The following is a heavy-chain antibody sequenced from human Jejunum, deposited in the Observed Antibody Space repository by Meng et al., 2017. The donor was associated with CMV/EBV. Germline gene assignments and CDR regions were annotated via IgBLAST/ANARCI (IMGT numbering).Heavy chain of an antibody. CDR3: ARVVKGGNYLEY. CDR1: GFTFDTYG. V-gene: IGHV3-21*01. J-gene: IGHJ4*02. CDR2: ISISSYT. D-gene: IGHD4-23*01. Sequence: ATSGFTFDTYGMSWVRQAPGKGLEWVSSISISSYTYYADSVKGRFTISRDNAKNSLYLQMNSLRAEDTAVYYCARVVKGGNYLEYWGQGTRGTVSS.